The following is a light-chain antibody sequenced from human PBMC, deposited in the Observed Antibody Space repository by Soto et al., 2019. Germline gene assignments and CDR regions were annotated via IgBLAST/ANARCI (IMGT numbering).Light chain of an antibody. CDR3: SSYTSSTFYV. Sequence: LTQPASVSGSLGQSITISCTGTSSDVGAYNYVSWYQQHPGTAPKLLICGVSDRPSGVSNRFSGSKSGNTASLTISGLQAEDEATYYCSSYTSSTFYVFGTGTKVTVL. CDR2: GVS. CDR1: SSDVGAYNY. V-gene: IGLV2-14*01. J-gene: IGLJ1*01.